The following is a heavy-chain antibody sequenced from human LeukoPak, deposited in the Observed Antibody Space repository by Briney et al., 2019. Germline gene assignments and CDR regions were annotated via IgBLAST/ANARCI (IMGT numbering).Heavy chain of an antibody. V-gene: IGHV4-34*01. CDR1: GGSFSGYY. D-gene: IGHD1-26*01. J-gene: IGHJ5*02. CDR2: INHSGST. Sequence: PPETLSLTCAVYGGSFSGYYWSWIRQPPGKGLEWIGEINHSGSTNYNPSLKSRVTISVDTSKNQFSLKLSSVTAADTAVYYCASVGTYSGSYYDWFDPWGQGTLVTVSS. CDR3: ASVGTYSGSYYDWFDP.